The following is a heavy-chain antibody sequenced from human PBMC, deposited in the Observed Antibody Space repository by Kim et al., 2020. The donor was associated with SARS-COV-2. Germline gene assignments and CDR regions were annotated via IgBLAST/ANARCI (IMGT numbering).Heavy chain of an antibody. CDR3: ARHHNNGGPHFDF. J-gene: IGHJ4*02. D-gene: IGHD2-8*01. CDR1: GGSIASKSYY. Sequence: SETLSLTCTVSGGSIASKSYYWGWIRQSPGMGLEWIASIYYSGSTYYKLSLESRLTISVDTPKNQFSLKLKSVTAADTAEYYCARHHNNGGPHFDFWGQG. V-gene: IGHV4-39*01. CDR2: IYYSGST.